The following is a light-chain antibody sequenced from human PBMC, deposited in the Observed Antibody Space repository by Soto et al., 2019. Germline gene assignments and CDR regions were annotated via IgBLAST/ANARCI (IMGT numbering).Light chain of an antibody. Sequence: EIVLTQSPGTLSLSPGERATLSCWASQSVSSTYLAWYQQKPGQAPRLLIYAASSRATGIPDRFSGSGSGTDFSLTISRLEPEDFAVYYCQQYGSSPPITFVQGTRLEIK. V-gene: IGKV3-20*01. CDR2: AAS. J-gene: IGKJ5*01. CDR3: QQYGSSPPIT. CDR1: QSVSSTY.